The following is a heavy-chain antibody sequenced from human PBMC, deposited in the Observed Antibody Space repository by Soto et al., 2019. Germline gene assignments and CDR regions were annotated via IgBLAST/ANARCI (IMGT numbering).Heavy chain of an antibody. CDR2: VSSSGSTI. J-gene: IGHJ4*02. CDR3: ARTLDARTWSDC. Sequence: QXRSGVGSGFRFGAYDMYWIRQAPGKGLEWVSYVSSSGSTIYYADSVKGRFTISRDNAKNSLYLQMNSLRAEDTAVYYCARTLDARTWSDCWGQGALVT. D-gene: IGHD2-8*02. V-gene: IGHV3-11*01. CDR1: GFRFGAYD.